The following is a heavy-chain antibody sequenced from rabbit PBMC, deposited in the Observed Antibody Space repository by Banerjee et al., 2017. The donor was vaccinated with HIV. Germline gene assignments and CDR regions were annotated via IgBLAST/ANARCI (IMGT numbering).Heavy chain of an antibody. Sequence: QSLEESGGDLVKPGASLTLTCTASGFSFSSSYYMCWVRQAPGKGLEWIACIYNGDGSTYYASWAKGRFTISKTSSTTVTLQMTSLPSADTRPYFGAICVLRSTWSLSWRGPGTLVTVS. CDR1: GFSFSSSYY. V-gene: IGHV1S40*01. CDR3: AICVLRSTWSLSW. J-gene: IGHJ6*01. CDR2: IYNGDGST. D-gene: IGHD4-2*01.